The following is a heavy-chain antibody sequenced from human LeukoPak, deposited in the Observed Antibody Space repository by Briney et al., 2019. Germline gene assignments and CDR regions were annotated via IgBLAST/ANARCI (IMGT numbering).Heavy chain of an antibody. CDR2: ISGSGGST. Sequence: GGSLRLSCAASGFTFSSYAMSWVRQAPGKGLEWVSAISGSGGSTYYADSVKGRLTISRDNSKNTLYLQMNSLRAEDTAVYYCAKDREQWLEPYYFDYWGQGTLVTVSS. V-gene: IGHV3-23*01. D-gene: IGHD6-19*01. J-gene: IGHJ4*02. CDR1: GFTFSSYA. CDR3: AKDREQWLEPYYFDY.